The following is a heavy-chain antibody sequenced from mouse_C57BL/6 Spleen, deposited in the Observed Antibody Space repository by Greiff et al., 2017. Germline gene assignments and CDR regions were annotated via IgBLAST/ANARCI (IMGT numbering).Heavy chain of an antibody. D-gene: IGHD2-3*01. Sequence: QVQLKESGPGLVQPSQSLSITCTVSGFSLTCSGVHWVRQSPGKGLAWLGVIWSGGGTDYTAAFISRLGISKDNYKGQVFFTMNSLQADDTTRHYGARNGGSDGYLPYTEGYWGQGPSVTVSS. CDR1: GFSLTCSG. J-gene: IGHJ4*01. CDR2: IWSGGGT. V-gene: IGHV2-2*01. CDR3: ARNGGSDGYLPYTEGY.